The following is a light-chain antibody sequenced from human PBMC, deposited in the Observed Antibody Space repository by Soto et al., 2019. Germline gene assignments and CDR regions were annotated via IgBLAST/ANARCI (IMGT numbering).Light chain of an antibody. J-gene: IGKJ4*01. CDR2: DTS. CDR1: HDIGTY. Sequence: DVQMTQSPSSLSASVGDRVTITCQASHDIGTYLNWYQHKPGKAPKLLIFDTSRLATGVPARFSGGGSDTYFTFTITSLQPEDFAVYYCQQFGSVPLTFGGGTHVEI. V-gene: IGKV1-33*01. CDR3: QQFGSVPLT.